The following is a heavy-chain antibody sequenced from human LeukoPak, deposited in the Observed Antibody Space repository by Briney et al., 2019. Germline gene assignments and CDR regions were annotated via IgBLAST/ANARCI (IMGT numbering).Heavy chain of an antibody. Sequence: GGSLRLSCAASGLSFSNYAMSWVRQAPGKGLEWVSGLSGSGGSAYYADSVKGRFTNSRDNSKNLYLQMNSLRAEDTAVYYCAKSPVATTLPDAFDIWGQGTMVTVSS. CDR2: LSGSGGSA. CDR3: AKSPVATTLPDAFDI. CDR1: GLSFSNYA. D-gene: IGHD2-15*01. V-gene: IGHV3-23*01. J-gene: IGHJ3*02.